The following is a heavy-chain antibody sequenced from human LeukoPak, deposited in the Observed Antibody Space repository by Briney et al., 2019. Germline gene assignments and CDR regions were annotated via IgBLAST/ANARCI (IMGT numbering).Heavy chain of an antibody. CDR3: ARDLSYSSSSKVDI. J-gene: IGHJ3*02. V-gene: IGHV3-21*01. CDR2: ISSSSSYI. CDR1: GFTFSSYS. D-gene: IGHD6-6*01. Sequence: GGSLRLSCAASGFTFSSYSMNWVRQAPGKGLEWVSSISSSSSYIYYADSVKGRFTISRDNAKNSLYLQMNSLGAEDTAVYYCARDLSYSSSSKVDIWGQGTMVTVSS.